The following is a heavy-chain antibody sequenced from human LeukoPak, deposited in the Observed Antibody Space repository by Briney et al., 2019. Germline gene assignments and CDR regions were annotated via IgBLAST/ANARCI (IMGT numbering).Heavy chain of an antibody. CDR1: GFTFSVYA. Sequence: GGSLRLSCATSGFTFSVYAMSWVRQAPGKGLEWVSTISDSGGSTYYADSVKGRFTISRGNSKNTLYLLMNELSAEDTAVYYCAKDRVSPGFNLFDPWGQGTLVTVSS. J-gene: IGHJ5*02. V-gene: IGHV3-23*01. D-gene: IGHD2/OR15-2a*01. CDR3: AKDRVSPGFNLFDP. CDR2: ISDSGGST.